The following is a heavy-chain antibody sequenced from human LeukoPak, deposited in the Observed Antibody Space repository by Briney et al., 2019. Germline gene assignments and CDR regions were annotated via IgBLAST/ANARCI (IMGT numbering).Heavy chain of an antibody. Sequence: GGSLRLSCAASGFTFSSYAMSWVRQAPGKGLEWVSAISGSGGSTYYADSVKGRFTISRDNSKNTLYLQMNSLRAEDTAVYYCAKDLHLYDSSGYYHTPNWFDPWGQGTLVTVSS. CDR2: ISGSGGST. CDR1: GFTFSSYA. V-gene: IGHV3-23*01. J-gene: IGHJ5*02. D-gene: IGHD3-22*01. CDR3: AKDLHLYDSSGYYHTPNWFDP.